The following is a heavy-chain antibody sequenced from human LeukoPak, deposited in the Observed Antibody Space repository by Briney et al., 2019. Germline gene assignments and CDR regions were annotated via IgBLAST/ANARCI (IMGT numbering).Heavy chain of an antibody. CDR3: ARDSSGWFRVDAFDI. D-gene: IGHD6-19*01. Sequence: ASVKVSCKASGYTFTSYGISWVRQAPGQGLEWRGWSSAYNGNTNYAQKLQGIVTMTTDTSTSTAYMELRSLRSDDTAVYYCARDSSGWFRVDAFDIWGQGTMVTVSS. CDR2: SSAYNGNT. J-gene: IGHJ3*02. CDR1: GYTFTSYG. V-gene: IGHV1-18*01.